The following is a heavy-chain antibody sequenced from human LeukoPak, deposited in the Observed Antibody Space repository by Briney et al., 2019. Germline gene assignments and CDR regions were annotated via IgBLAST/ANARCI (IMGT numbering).Heavy chain of an antibody. Sequence: PAGSLRPSCAASGFIFEDYSMHWVRQVPWKTLEWVSLVNWHGTTYYADSLKGRFTISRDNSKNSLYLQMDSLRTEDTAFYYCAKDLTYESSGSVIDNWGLGTLVTVSS. J-gene: IGHJ4*02. D-gene: IGHD3-22*01. CDR2: VNWHGTT. CDR1: GFIFEDYS. V-gene: IGHV3-43*01. CDR3: AKDLTYESSGSVIDN.